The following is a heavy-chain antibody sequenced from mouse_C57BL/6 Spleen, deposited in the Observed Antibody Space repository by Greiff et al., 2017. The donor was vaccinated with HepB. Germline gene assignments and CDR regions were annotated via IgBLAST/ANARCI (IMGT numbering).Heavy chain of an antibody. CDR2: INPNNGGT. J-gene: IGHJ4*01. CDR1: GYTFTDYY. CDR3: AREDNYVAMDY. Sequence: VQLQQSAPERVKPGASVKISCKASGYTFTDYYMNWVKQSHGKSLEWIGDINPNNGGTSYNQKFKGKATLTVDKSSSTAYMELRSLTSEDSAVYYCAREDNYVAMDYWGQGTSVTVSS. V-gene: IGHV1-26*01. D-gene: IGHD1-3*01.